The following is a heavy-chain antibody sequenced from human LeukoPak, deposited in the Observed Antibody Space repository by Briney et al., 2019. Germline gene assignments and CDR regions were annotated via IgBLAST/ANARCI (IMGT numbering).Heavy chain of an antibody. D-gene: IGHD4-17*01. CDR2: INPNGGGT. J-gene: IGHJ4*02. CDR1: GYTFNGYY. CDR3: AKGRNEDGDAALNY. Sequence: GASVKVSCKASGYTFNGYYMHWVRQAPGQGLEWMGWINPNGGGTNYAQKFQGRVTMTRDTAISTVYMELSSLRSDDTAAYHCAKGRNEDGDAALNYWGQGTLVTVSS. V-gene: IGHV1-2*02.